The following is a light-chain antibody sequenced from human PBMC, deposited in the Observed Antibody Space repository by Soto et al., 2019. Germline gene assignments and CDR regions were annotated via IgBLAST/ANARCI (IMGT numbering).Light chain of an antibody. CDR3: QQRSNWPWT. Sequence: EIVLTQSPATLSLSPVERATLSCRASQSVSSYLAWYQHKPGQAPRPLIYDASNRASGIPARFSGSGSGTDFTLTISSLEPEDFAVYYCQQRSNWPWTFGQGTKVEFK. J-gene: IGKJ1*01. CDR2: DAS. V-gene: IGKV3-11*01. CDR1: QSVSSY.